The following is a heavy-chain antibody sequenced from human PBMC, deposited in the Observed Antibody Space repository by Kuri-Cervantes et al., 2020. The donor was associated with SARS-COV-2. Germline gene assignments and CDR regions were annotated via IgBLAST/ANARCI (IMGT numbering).Heavy chain of an antibody. CDR3: AKDRVGVQDF. CDR2: ISGSGATT. J-gene: IGHJ4*02. D-gene: IGHD2-21*01. Sequence: GESLKISCAASGFTFSSYAMNWVRQAPGKGLEWVSTISGSGATTYYADSVKGRFTISRDNSQNTLYLHMKSLRSEDTAMYYCAKDRVGVQDFWGQGTLVTVSS. CDR1: GFTFSSYA. V-gene: IGHV3-23*01.